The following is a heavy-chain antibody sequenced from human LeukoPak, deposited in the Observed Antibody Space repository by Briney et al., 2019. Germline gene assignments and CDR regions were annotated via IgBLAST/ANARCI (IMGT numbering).Heavy chain of an antibody. Sequence: GGSLRLSCAASGFTFSDSYMSWIRQAPGKGLEWVSYTSTTGYSNYADSVEGRFTVSRDNAKNSLYLQMNSLRAEDTALYYCARTRGLGPGGFFDSWGQGSLVTVSS. V-gene: IGHV3-11*03. J-gene: IGHJ4*02. CDR3: ARTRGLGPGGFFDS. D-gene: IGHD3/OR15-3a*01. CDR1: GFTFSDSY. CDR2: TSTTGYS.